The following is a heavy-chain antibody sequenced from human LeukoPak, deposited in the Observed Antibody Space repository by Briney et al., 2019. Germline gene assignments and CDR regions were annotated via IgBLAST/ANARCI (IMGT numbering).Heavy chain of an antibody. CDR2: INPNSGDT. CDR3: ARGDYYDSSGVRW. Sequence: GSSVKLSINASGGTFSSYAISWVRQAPGQGLEWLGWINPNSGDTYYAQKFQGRVTMTRDTSISTAYMELSRLRSDDTAIYYCARGDYYDSSGVRWWGQGTPVTVSS. J-gene: IGHJ4*02. V-gene: IGHV1-2*02. D-gene: IGHD3-22*01. CDR1: GGTFSSYA.